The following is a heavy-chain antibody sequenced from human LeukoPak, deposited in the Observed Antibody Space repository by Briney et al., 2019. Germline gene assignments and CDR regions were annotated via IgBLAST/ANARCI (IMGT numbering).Heavy chain of an antibody. Sequence: SETLSLTCTVSGGSISSYYWSWIRQPAGKGLEWVGRIYTSGITNYNPSLKSRVTMSVDTSKNQFSLKLTSVTAADTAVYYCAREGRYCSGGRACYMAIWGKGTTVTVSS. D-gene: IGHD2-15*01. CDR1: GGSISSYY. J-gene: IGHJ6*03. CDR2: IYTSGIT. CDR3: AREGRYCSGGRACYMAI. V-gene: IGHV4-4*07.